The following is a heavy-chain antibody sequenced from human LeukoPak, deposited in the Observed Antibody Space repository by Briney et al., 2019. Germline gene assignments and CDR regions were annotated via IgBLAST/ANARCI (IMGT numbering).Heavy chain of an antibody. J-gene: IGHJ4*02. CDR2: ISYDGSNK. CDR1: GFTFSSYG. Sequence: GGSLRLSCAASGFTFSSYGMHWVRQAPGKGLEWVAVISYDGSNKYYADSVKGRFTISRDNSKNTLYLQMNRLRAEDTAVYYCAKCTSPIQPPFDYWGQGTLVTVSS. D-gene: IGHD5-18*01. CDR3: AKCTSPIQPPFDY. V-gene: IGHV3-30*18.